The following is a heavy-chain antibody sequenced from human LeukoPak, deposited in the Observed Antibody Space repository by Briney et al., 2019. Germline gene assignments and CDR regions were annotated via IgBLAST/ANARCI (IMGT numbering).Heavy chain of an antibody. Sequence: GESLKISCKGSGDGFTSYWIGWGRQMPGKGREWRGIIYPGDSDTRYSPSFQGQVTISADKSISTAYLQWSSLKASDTAMYYCARWVRWLHKVDYWGQGTLVTVSS. J-gene: IGHJ4*02. CDR1: GDGFTSYW. V-gene: IGHV5-51*01. CDR2: IYPGDSDT. CDR3: ARWVRWLHKVDY. D-gene: IGHD5-24*01.